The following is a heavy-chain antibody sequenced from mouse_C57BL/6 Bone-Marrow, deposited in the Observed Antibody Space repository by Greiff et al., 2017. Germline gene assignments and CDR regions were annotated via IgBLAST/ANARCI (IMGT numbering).Heavy chain of an antibody. Sequence: VQLQQSGAELVRPGTSVKLSCKASGYTFTSYWMHWVKQRPGQGLEWIGVIDPSDSYTNYNQKFKGKATLTVDTSSSTAYMQLSSLTSEDSAVYYCARRGLLARHFDYWGQGTTLTVSS. V-gene: IGHV1-59*01. CDR1: GYTFTSYW. CDR2: IDPSDSYT. CDR3: ARRGLLARHFDY. J-gene: IGHJ2*01. D-gene: IGHD2-3*01.